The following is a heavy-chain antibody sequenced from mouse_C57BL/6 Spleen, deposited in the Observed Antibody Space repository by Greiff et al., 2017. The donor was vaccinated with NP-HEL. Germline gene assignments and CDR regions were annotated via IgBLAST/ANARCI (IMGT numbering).Heavy chain of an antibody. V-gene: IGHV1-26*01. CDR1: GYTFTDYY. J-gene: IGHJ3*01. CDR3: ARSYDYDAAY. Sequence: VQLQQSGPELVKPGASVKISCKASGYTFTDYYMNWVKQSHGKSLEWIGDINPNNGGTSYNQKFKGKATLTVDKSSSTAYMELRSLTSEDSAVYYCARSYDYDAAYWGQGTLVTVSA. CDR2: INPNNGGT. D-gene: IGHD2-4*01.